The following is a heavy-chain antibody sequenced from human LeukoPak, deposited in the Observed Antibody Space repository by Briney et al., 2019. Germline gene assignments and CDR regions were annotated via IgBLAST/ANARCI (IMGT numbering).Heavy chain of an antibody. V-gene: IGHV3-30-3*01. CDR1: GFTFSSYA. CDR3: ARDRASGYYGSGSYQGDAFDI. D-gene: IGHD3-10*01. CDR2: ISYDGSNK. Sequence: GGSLRLSCAASGFTFSSYAMHWVRQAPGKGLEWVAVISYDGSNKYYADSVKGRFTISRDNSKNTLYLQMNSLRVEDTAVYYCARDRASGYYGSGSYQGDAFDIWGQGTMVTVSS. J-gene: IGHJ3*02.